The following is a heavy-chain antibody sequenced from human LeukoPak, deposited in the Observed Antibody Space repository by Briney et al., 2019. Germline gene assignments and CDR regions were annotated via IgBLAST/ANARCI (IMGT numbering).Heavy chain of an antibody. CDR2: IYTSGST. Sequence: SETLSLTCIVSGGPISSYYWSWIRQPAGKGLEWIGRIYTSGSTNYNPSPKSRVTMSVDTSKNQFSLKLSSVTAADTAVYYCARVGGWSDFDYWGQGTLVTVSS. J-gene: IGHJ4*02. CDR1: GGPISSYY. V-gene: IGHV4-4*07. CDR3: ARVGGWSDFDY. D-gene: IGHD6-19*01.